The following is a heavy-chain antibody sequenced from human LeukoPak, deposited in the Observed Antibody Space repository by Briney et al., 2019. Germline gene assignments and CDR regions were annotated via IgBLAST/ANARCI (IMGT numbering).Heavy chain of an antibody. D-gene: IGHD6-19*01. CDR2: IYTSGST. CDR3: ARDSQKSGWLDY. Sequence: SETLSLTCTVSGGSISSGRYYWSWIRQPAGKGLEWIGRIYTSGSTNYNPSLKSRVTISVDTSKNQFSLKLSSVTAADTAVYYCARDSQKSGWLDYWGQGTLVTVSS. J-gene: IGHJ4*02. CDR1: GGSISSGRYY. V-gene: IGHV4-61*02.